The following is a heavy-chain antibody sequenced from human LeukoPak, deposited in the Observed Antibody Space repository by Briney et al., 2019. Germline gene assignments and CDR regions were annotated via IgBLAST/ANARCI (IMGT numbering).Heavy chain of an antibody. D-gene: IGHD1-26*01. CDR3: ARAAGEAEYSGSDFDY. Sequence: ASVKVSCKASGYTFTSYAMHWVRQAPGQRLEWMGWINAGNGNTKYSQKFQGRVTITRDTSASTVYMELSSLRSEDTAVYYCARAAGEAEYSGSDFDYWGQGTLVTVSS. J-gene: IGHJ4*02. CDR2: INAGNGNT. CDR1: GYTFTSYA. V-gene: IGHV1-3*01.